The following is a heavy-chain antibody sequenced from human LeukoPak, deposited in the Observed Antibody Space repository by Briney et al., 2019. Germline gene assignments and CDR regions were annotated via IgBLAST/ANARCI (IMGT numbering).Heavy chain of an antibody. Sequence: PGGSLRLSCAASGFTFSSYWMHWVRQAPGKGLVWVSRINSGGSSTSYADSVKGRFAISRDNAKNTLYLQMNSLRAEDTAVYYCARDHGYCSGGSCYRDYYYGMDVWGQGTTVTVSS. CDR1: GFTFSSYW. D-gene: IGHD2-15*01. V-gene: IGHV3-74*01. CDR2: INSGGSST. CDR3: ARDHGYCSGGSCYRDYYYGMDV. J-gene: IGHJ6*02.